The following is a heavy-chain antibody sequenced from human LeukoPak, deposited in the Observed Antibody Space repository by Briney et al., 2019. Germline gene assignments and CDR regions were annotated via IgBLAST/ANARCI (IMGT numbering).Heavy chain of an antibody. V-gene: IGHV3-23*01. CDR1: GFTFNNYA. CDR3: ARDRGDAFDI. D-gene: IGHD3-10*01. Sequence: GGSLRLSCAASGFTFNNYAMNWVRQAPGKGLEWVSAISDSGGSTYFADSVKGRFTISRDNSKNTLYLQMNSLRAEDTAVYYCARDRGDAFDIWGQGTMVTVSS. J-gene: IGHJ3*02. CDR2: ISDSGGST.